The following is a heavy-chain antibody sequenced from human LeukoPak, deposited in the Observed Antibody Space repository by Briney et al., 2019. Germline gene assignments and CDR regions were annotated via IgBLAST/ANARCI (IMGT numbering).Heavy chain of an antibody. CDR3: ARGPGAGVGQWLPRPDI. D-gene: IGHD6-19*01. CDR1: GYTFTSYA. J-gene: IGHJ3*02. Sequence: ASVKVSCKASGYTFTSYAMNWVRQAPGQGLEWMGWINTNTGNPMYAQGFTGRFVFSLDTSVSTAYLQISSLKAEDTAVYYCARGPGAGVGQWLPRPDIWGQGTMVTVSS. CDR2: INTNTGNP. V-gene: IGHV7-4-1*02.